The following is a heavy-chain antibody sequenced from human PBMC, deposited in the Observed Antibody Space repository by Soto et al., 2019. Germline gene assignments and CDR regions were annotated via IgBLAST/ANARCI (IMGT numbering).Heavy chain of an antibody. CDR1: GGSSVRVSYY. CDR3: ARDRITMVRGVMGPIYYYYGMDV. V-gene: IGHV4-31*03. CDR2: IYYSGST. Sequence: LLTQCVTYSVSGGSSVRVSYYWIWIKKQPGKGLEWIGYIYYSGSTYYNPSLKSRVTISVDTSKNQLSLKLSSVTAADTAVYYCARDRITMVRGVMGPIYYYYGMDVWGQGTTVTVSS. D-gene: IGHD3-10*01. J-gene: IGHJ6*02.